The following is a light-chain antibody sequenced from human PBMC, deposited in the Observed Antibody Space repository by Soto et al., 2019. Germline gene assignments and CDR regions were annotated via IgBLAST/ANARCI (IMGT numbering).Light chain of an antibody. Sequence: QSALTQPASVSGSPGQSISISCIGTSSDVGAFNYVSWYQHHPGKAPQLIIYDVTSRPSGVSNRFSASKSGNTASLTIYGLHAEDEADYYCSSYTTRNTEVFGTGTKLTVL. V-gene: IGLV2-14*03. J-gene: IGLJ1*01. CDR1: SSDVGAFNY. CDR2: DVT. CDR3: SSYTTRNTEV.